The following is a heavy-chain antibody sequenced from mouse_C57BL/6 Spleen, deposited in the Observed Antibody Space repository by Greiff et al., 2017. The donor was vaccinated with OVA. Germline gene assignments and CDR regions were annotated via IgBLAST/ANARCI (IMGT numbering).Heavy chain of an antibody. CDR2: IHPSDSDT. CDR3: ARGDYDNPEAY. J-gene: IGHJ3*01. Sequence: QVQLQQPGAELVRPGASVKVSCKASGYTFTSYWMHWVKQRPVQGLEWIGNIHPSDSDTNYNQKFKGKATLTVDKSSSTAYMQLSSLTSEDSAVYDCARGDYDNPEAYWGQGTPVTVSA. D-gene: IGHD2-4*01. V-gene: IGHV1-74*01. CDR1: GYTFTSYW.